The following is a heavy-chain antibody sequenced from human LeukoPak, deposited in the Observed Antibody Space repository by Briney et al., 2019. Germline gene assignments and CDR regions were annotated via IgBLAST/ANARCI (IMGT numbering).Heavy chain of an antibody. Sequence: SETLSLTCAVSGGSISSSNWWSWVRQPPGKGLEWIGKIFHSGSANYNPSLKSRVTISVDKSKNQFSLKLSSVTAADTAVYYCARGGFDIVVVPAANGDNWFDPWGQGTLVTVSS. CDR3: ARGGFDIVVVPAANGDNWFDP. V-gene: IGHV4-4*02. CDR2: IFHSGSA. J-gene: IGHJ5*02. D-gene: IGHD2-2*01. CDR1: GGSISSSNW.